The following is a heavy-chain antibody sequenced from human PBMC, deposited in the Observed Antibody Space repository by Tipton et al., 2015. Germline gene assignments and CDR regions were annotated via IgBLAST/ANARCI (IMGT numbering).Heavy chain of an antibody. CDR1: GFAFSPYS. J-gene: IGHJ4*02. CDR3: ARARGPGYFPSGY. D-gene: IGHD3-9*01. CDR2: IGSDTTTI. V-gene: IGHV3-48*02. Sequence: SLRLSCAVSGFAFSPYSMNWVRQAPGKGLEWVSYIGSDTTTIYYADSVKGRFAISRDNAKNSLYLQMNSLRDEDTAVYYCARARGPGYFPSGYWGQGTLVTVSS.